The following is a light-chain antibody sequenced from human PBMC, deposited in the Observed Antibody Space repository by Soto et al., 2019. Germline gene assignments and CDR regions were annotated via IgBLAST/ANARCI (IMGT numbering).Light chain of an antibody. J-gene: IGKJ2*01. CDR1: QSVSSS. CDR3: QQRNNSPHN. V-gene: IGKV3-11*01. Sequence: EIVLTQSPATLSLSPGERGTLSCRASQSVSSSLAWYQQKPGQAPRLLIYDASNRATGIPARFSGSGSGTAFTLTISSLEPEDLAVYYWQQRNNSPHNFGQGTKLAIK. CDR2: DAS.